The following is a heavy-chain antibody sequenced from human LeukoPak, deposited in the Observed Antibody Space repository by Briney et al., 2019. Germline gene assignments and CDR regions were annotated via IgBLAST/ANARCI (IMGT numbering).Heavy chain of an antibody. CDR2: MNPNSGNT. Sequence: ASVKVSCKASGYTFTSYDINWVRQATGQGLEWMGWMNPNSGNTGYAQKFQGRVTITRNTSISTAYMELSSLRSDDTAVYYCARGLKQYQLLHGYYCYYMDVWSKGTTVTVSS. V-gene: IGHV1-8*03. D-gene: IGHD2-2*01. CDR1: GYTFTSYD. CDR3: ARGLKQYQLLHGYYCYYMDV. J-gene: IGHJ6*03.